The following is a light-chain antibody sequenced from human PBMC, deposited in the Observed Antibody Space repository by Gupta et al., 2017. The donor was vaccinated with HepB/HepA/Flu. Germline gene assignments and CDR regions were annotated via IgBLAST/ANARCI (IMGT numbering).Light chain of an antibody. J-gene: IGKJ1*01. Sequence: DIQMTQSPSSLSASVGDRVTITCRSSQSISVYLNWYQQKPGKAPKLLINAASNLQSGVPLRFSGSGSGTDFTLTISSLQPEDFATYYCQQSDSTPPWTFAQGTKVE. V-gene: IGKV1-39*01. CDR1: QSISVY. CDR3: QQSDSTPPWT. CDR2: AAS.